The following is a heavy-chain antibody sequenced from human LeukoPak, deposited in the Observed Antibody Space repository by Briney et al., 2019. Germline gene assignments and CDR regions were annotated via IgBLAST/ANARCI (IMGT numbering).Heavy chain of an antibody. D-gene: IGHD3-3*01. V-gene: IGHV3-30*02. CDR3: AKDVVARITIFGADLFDY. CDR1: GFTFSSYG. CDR2: IRYDGSNK. Sequence: GGSLRLSCAASGFTFSSYGMHWVRQAPGKGLEWVAFIRYDGSNKYYADSVKGRFTISRDNSKNTLYLQMNSLRAEDTAVYYCAKDVVARITIFGADLFDYWGQGTLVTVSS. J-gene: IGHJ4*02.